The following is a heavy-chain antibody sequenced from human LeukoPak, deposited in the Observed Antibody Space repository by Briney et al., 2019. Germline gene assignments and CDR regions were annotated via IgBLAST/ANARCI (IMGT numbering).Heavy chain of an antibody. Sequence: SETLSLTCTVSGGSISSSSYYWGWIRQPPGKGLEWIGSIYYSGSTYYNPSLKSRVTISVDTSKNQFSLKLSSVTAADTAVYYCARHPGYTRIHDAFDIWGQGTMVTVSS. D-gene: IGHD3-16*02. CDR2: IYYSGST. CDR3: ARHPGYTRIHDAFDI. J-gene: IGHJ3*02. CDR1: GGSISSSSYY. V-gene: IGHV4-39*01.